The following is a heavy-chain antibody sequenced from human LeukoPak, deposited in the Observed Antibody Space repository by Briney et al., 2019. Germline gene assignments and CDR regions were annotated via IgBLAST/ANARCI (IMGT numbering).Heavy chain of an antibody. Sequence: GGSLRLSCAGSGFIFNNYAMHWVRQPPGKGLEWVSGVSWNSGSIDYADSVKGRFTISRDNAKNSLYLQMNSLRVEDTAFYYCAKDNRRHYTSGPNPDSLHWGQGALVTVSS. V-gene: IGHV3-9*01. D-gene: IGHD6-19*01. CDR1: GFIFNNYA. CDR2: VSWNSGSI. J-gene: IGHJ4*02. CDR3: AKDNRRHYTSGPNPDSLH.